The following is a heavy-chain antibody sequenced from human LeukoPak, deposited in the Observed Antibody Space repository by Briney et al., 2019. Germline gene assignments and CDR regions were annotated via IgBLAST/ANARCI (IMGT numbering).Heavy chain of an antibody. J-gene: IGHJ4*02. CDR2: ISSDSSHM. V-gene: IGHV3-21*01. CDR3: ARVKEAAAFDY. CDR1: GFTFSSYG. Sequence: GGSLRLSCAASGFTFSSYGMHWVRQAPGRGLEWVSSISSDSSHMYYADSVKGRFTISRDNAKNSLYLQMNSLRAGETAVYYCARVKEAAAFDYWGQGALVTVSS. D-gene: IGHD6-25*01.